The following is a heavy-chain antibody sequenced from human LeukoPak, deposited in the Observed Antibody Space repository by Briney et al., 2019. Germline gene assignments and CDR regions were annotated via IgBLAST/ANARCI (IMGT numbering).Heavy chain of an antibody. CDR2: ISYDGSNK. J-gene: IGHJ4*02. Sequence: GRSLRLSCAASGFTFSSYAMYWVRQAPGKGLEWVAVISYDGSNKYYADSVKGRFTISRDNSKNTLYLQMNSLRAEDTAVYYCARDSAGSYCSSTSCYTGHDYWGQGTLVTVSS. V-gene: IGHV3-30*01. CDR1: GFTFSSYA. D-gene: IGHD2-2*02. CDR3: ARDSAGSYCSSTSCYTGHDY.